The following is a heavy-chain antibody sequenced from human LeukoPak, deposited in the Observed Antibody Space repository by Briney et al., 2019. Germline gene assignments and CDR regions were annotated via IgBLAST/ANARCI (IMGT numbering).Heavy chain of an antibody. CDR1: GXTVSSDH. Sequence: PGGSLRLSCAASGXTVSSDHMSWVRQAPGKGLEWVSVIYAGGSTYYADSVKGRFTISRDNFKNTLFPQMNSLRAEDTAVYYCARVWELSFDYWGQGALVTVSS. CDR3: ARVWELSFDY. J-gene: IGHJ4*02. D-gene: IGHD1-26*01. V-gene: IGHV3-53*01. CDR2: IYAGGST.